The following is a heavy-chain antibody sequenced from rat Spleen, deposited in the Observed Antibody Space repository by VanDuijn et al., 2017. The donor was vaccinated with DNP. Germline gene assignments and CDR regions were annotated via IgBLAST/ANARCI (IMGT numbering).Heavy chain of an antibody. Sequence: EVQLVESGGGLVQPGKSLKLSCAASGFSISNYDMAWVRQAPTKGLEWVTSISPSGGSTNYRDSVKGRFTVSRDNAKSTLYLQMDSLRSEDTAAYYCARLSGDYGYKLLFDYWGQGVMVTVSS. V-gene: IGHV5-25*01. D-gene: IGHD1-9*01. CDR1: GFSISNYD. J-gene: IGHJ2*01. CDR3: ARLSGDYGYKLLFDY. CDR2: ISPSGGST.